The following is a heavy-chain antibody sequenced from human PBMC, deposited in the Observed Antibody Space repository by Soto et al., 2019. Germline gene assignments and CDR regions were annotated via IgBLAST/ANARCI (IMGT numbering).Heavy chain of an antibody. V-gene: IGHV1-69*08. D-gene: IGHD3-16*01. CDR3: ARDRVATRGDAFDL. CDR1: GGTFSRYI. Sequence: QVQLVQSGAEVRKPGSSVKVSCKAPGGTFSRYIISWVRQAPGQGLEWMGRIIPIPDITNYAQQFQGRVTVTAYRSTSTAYMELTNMNSEDTAVYDCARDRVATRGDAFDLWGQWTMVTVSS. CDR2: IIPIPDIT. J-gene: IGHJ3*01.